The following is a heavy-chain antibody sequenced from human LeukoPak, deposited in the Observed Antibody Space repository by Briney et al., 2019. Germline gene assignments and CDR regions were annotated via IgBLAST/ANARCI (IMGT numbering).Heavy chain of an antibody. D-gene: IGHD6-19*01. Sequence: SSETLSLTCTVSGGSISGYFWSWIRQPPGKGLEWIGYIYYSGSTNYNPSLKSRVTMSVDTPKNQFSLKLSSVTAADTAVYYCARIDRAVAGTIDYWGQGTLVTVSS. CDR2: IYYSGST. CDR3: ARIDRAVAGTIDY. J-gene: IGHJ4*02. V-gene: IGHV4-59*08. CDR1: GGSISGYF.